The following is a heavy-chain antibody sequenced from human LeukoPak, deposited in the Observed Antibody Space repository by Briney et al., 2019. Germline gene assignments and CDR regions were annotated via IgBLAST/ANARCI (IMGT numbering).Heavy chain of an antibody. CDR2: IRFDGSNK. J-gene: IGHJ6*03. V-gene: IGHV3-30*02. D-gene: IGHD3-10*01. Sequence: GGSLRLSCAASGFTFSSYGMHWVRQAPGKGLEWVAFIRFDGSNKYYADSVKGRFTISRDNSKNMLYLQMNSLRDEDTAVFYCAKDGSRSREVFPYYYGSGRLQYMDVWGKGTTVIISS. CDR1: GFTFSSYG. CDR3: AKDGSRSREVFPYYYGSGRLQYMDV.